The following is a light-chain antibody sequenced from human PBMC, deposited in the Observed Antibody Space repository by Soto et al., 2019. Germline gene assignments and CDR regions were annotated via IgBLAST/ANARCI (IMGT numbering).Light chain of an antibody. J-gene: IGKJ1*01. V-gene: IGKV1-9*01. Sequence: DIQLTQSPSFLSASVGERDTITCRASQGISDSLAWYQQKPGKAPELLIYAASTWQSGVPSRFSGSGSGTDVILTIISMQPAEYSTYYCQQLYTYPPWTFGQGTKVEIK. CDR3: QQLYTYPPWT. CDR1: QGISDS. CDR2: AAS.